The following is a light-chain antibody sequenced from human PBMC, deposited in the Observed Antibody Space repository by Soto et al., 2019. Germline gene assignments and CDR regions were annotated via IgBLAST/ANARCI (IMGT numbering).Light chain of an antibody. CDR3: QQRSNWPRVT. V-gene: IGKV3D-20*02. Sequence: ENVLTQSPGTLSLSPGEIATLSFSASQSVSSNFLAWYQQKPGQAPRLLIYGASNRATGIPDRFSGSGSGTDFTLTISRLEPEDFAVYYCQQRSNWPRVTFGQGTRLEIK. CDR2: GAS. J-gene: IGKJ5*01. CDR1: QSVSSNF.